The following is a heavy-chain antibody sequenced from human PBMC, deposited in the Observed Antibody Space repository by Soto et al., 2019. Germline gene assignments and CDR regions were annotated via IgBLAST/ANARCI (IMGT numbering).Heavy chain of an antibody. V-gene: IGHV4-30-2*01. CDR2: IYHSGRT. Sequence: QLQLRESGSGLVKPSQTLSLTCAVSGCSISSGGYSWSWNRQPPGKGLEWIGYIYHSGRTYYNPSLKSRVTISVDRSKHQFSLKLSSVAAADTAVYYCARVPGPWGQGTLVTVSS. CDR1: GCSISSGGYS. CDR3: ARVPGP. J-gene: IGHJ5*02.